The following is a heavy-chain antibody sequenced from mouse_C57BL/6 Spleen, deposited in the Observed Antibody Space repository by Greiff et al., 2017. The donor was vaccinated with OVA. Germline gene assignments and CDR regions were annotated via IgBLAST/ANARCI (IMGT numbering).Heavy chain of an antibody. J-gene: IGHJ1*03. V-gene: IGHV2-6-1*01. CDR2: IWSDGST. Sequence: QVQLQQSGPGLVAPSQSLSITCTVSGFSLTSYGVHWVRQPPGKGLEWLVVIWSDGSTTYNSAPISRLGISKDNSTIQVFLKMNILQTDDTAMYYCAIHGANWWYFDVWGTGTTVTVSS. CDR3: AIHGANWWYFDV. CDR1: GFSLTSYG. D-gene: IGHD4-1*01.